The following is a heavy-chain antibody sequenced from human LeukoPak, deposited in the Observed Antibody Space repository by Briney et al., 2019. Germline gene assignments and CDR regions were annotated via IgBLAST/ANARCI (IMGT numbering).Heavy chain of an antibody. J-gene: IGHJ5*02. CDR3: ARGYCSGGSCYSVENWFDP. Sequence: GASVKVSCKAPGYTFTKYYMFWVRQAPGQGLEWMGRINPSSGGTDYAQKFQGRVTMTRDTSISTAYMELSRLRSDDTAMYYCARGYCSGGSCYSVENWFDPWGQGTLVTVSS. D-gene: IGHD2-15*01. CDR2: INPSSGGT. CDR1: GYTFTKYY. V-gene: IGHV1-2*06.